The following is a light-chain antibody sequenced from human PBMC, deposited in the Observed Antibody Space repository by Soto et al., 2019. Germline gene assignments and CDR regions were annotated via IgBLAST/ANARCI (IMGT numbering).Light chain of an antibody. CDR2: GNI. CDR3: QSYDSSLGVSYV. V-gene: IGLV1-40*01. J-gene: IGLJ1*01. CDR1: SSNIGAGFA. Sequence: SVLTQPPSVSGAPGQRVTISCTGSSSNIGAGFAVRWYQQLPGAAPKLLIYGNINRPSGVPDRFSGSKSGTSASLAISGLQSEDEADYYCQSYDSSLGVSYVFGTGTKVTVL.